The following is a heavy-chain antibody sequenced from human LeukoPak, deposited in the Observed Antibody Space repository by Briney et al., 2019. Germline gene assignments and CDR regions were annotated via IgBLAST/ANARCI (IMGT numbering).Heavy chain of an antibody. CDR2: ISYSGST. J-gene: IGHJ4*02. Sequence: SETLSPTCTVSAGSISNYYWSWIRQPPGKGLEWIGYISYSGSTNYNPSLKSRVTISVDTSKNQFSLKLSSVTAADTAVYYCARLGPAAGTSFDYWGQGTLVTVSS. CDR1: AGSISNYY. V-gene: IGHV4-59*08. CDR3: ARLGPAAGTSFDY. D-gene: IGHD6-13*01.